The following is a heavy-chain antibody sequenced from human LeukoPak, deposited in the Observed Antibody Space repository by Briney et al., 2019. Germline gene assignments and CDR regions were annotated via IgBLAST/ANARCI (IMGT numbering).Heavy chain of an antibody. D-gene: IGHD3-16*01. CDR2: TSYDGTNK. V-gene: IGHV3-30*18. J-gene: IGHJ4*02. CDR1: GFTFRSNG. CDR3: AKEVLRYFDY. Sequence: HGGSLRVSCVGSGFTFRSNGMHWVRQAPAKGLEWLASTSYDGTNKYYSDSVKGRFTISRDNSQNTLYLQMNSLRAADTAVYYCAKEVLRYFDYWGQGTLVTVSS.